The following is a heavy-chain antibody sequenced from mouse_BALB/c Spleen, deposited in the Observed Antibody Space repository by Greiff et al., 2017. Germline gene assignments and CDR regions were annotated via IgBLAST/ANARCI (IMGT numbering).Heavy chain of an antibody. CDR1: GFTFSSYT. J-gene: IGHJ2*01. Sequence: EVKLMESGGGLVKPGGSLKLSCAASGFTFSSYTMSWVRQTPEKRLEWVATISSGGSYTYYPDSVKGRFTISRDNAKNTLYLQMSSLKSEDTAMYYCTRENDGPFDYWGQGTTLTVSS. D-gene: IGHD2-3*01. V-gene: IGHV5-6-4*01. CDR2: ISSGGSYT. CDR3: TRENDGPFDY.